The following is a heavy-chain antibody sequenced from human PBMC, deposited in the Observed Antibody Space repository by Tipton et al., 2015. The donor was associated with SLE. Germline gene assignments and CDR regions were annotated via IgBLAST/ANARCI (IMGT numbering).Heavy chain of an antibody. Sequence: TLSLTCTVSGGSISSGSYYWSWIRQPAGKGLEWIGRIYTSGSTNYNPSLKSRVTMSVDTSKNQFSLKLSSVTAADTAVYYCARQQWLGYFDYWGQGTLVTVSS. J-gene: IGHJ4*02. D-gene: IGHD6-19*01. CDR3: ARQQWLGYFDY. V-gene: IGHV4-61*02. CDR1: GGSISSGSYY. CDR2: IYTSGST.